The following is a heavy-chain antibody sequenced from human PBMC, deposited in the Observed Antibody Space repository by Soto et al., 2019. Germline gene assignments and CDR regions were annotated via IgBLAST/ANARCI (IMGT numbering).Heavy chain of an antibody. V-gene: IGHV1-8*01. D-gene: IGHD6-13*01. J-gene: IGHJ5*02. CDR1: GYTFTSYD. CDR3: ASGTPRAADGTRGRFDP. CDR2: MNPNSGNT. Sequence: QVQLVQSGAEVKKPGASVKVSCKASGYTFTSYDINWVRQATGQGLEWMGLMNPNSGNTGYAQKFQGRVTITRNTSISTAYMELSSLRSEDTDVYYCASGTPRAADGTRGRFDPWGQGTLVTVSS.